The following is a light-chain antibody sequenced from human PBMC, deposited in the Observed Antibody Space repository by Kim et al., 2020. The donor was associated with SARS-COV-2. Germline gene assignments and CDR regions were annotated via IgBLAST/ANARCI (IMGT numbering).Light chain of an antibody. V-gene: IGLV1-40*01. CDR3: QSYDSSLSVVV. Sequence: GVTRACSGRSSNVGAGYDVHWYPPLPGTAPKLLIYGNSNRPSGVPDRFSGSKAGTSASLAITGLQAEDEADYYCQSYDSSLSVVVFGGGTQLTVL. J-gene: IGLJ2*01. CDR2: GNS. CDR1: SSNVGAGYD.